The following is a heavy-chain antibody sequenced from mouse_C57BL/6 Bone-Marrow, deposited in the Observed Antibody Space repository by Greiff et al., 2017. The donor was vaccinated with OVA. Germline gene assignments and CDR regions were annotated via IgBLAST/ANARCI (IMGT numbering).Heavy chain of an antibody. V-gene: IGHV5-15*01. CDR2: ISNLAYSI. J-gene: IGHJ2*01. CDR3: ARRGVNYLYFDY. D-gene: IGHD2-1*01. Sequence: EVMLVESGGGLVQPGGSLKLSCAASGFTFSDYGMAWVRQAPRKGPEWVAFISNLAYSIYYADTVTGRFTISRENAKNTLYLERSSLRSEDTAMYYCARRGVNYLYFDYWGQGTTLTVAS. CDR1: GFTFSDYG.